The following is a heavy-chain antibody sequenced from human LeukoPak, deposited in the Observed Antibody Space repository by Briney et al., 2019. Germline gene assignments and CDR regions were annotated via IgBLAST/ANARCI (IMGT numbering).Heavy chain of an antibody. J-gene: IGHJ4*02. CDR3: ARGRAYDY. CDR2: INHSGST. CDR1: GGSFSGYY. V-gene: IGHV4-34*01. D-gene: IGHD1-26*01. Sequence: SETLSLTCAVYGGSFSGYYWSWIRHPPGKGLEWIGEINHSGSTNYNPSLKSRVTITVHTSKKQYSLELSSVTSADTAVYYCARGRAYDYWGQGTLVTVSS.